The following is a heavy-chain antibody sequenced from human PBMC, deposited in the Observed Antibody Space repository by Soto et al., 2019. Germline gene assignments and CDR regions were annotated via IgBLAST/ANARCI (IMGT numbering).Heavy chain of an antibody. V-gene: IGHV1-69*12. CDR2: IIPIFGTA. Sequence: QVQLVQSGAEVKKPGSSVKVSCKASGGTFSSYAISWVRQAPGQGLEWMGGIIPIFGTANYAQKFQGRVTITADESTSTAYMELRSLRSEDTGVYYCARARSIAAAKNAFDIRGQGTMVTVSS. D-gene: IGHD6-13*01. J-gene: IGHJ3*02. CDR3: ARARSIAAAKNAFDI. CDR1: GGTFSSYA.